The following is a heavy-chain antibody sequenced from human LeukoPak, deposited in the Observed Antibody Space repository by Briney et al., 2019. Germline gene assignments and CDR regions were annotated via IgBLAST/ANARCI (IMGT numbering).Heavy chain of an antibody. D-gene: IGHD7-27*01. J-gene: IGHJ4*02. CDR3: ARQDEGTGFDY. CDR1: GGSFSGYY. CDR2: INHSGST. Sequence: SETLSLTCAVYGGSFSGYYWSWIRQPPGKGLEWIGEINHSGSTNYNPSLKSRVTISVDTSKNQFSLKLSSVTAADTAVYYCARQDEGTGFDYWGQGTLVTVSS. V-gene: IGHV4-34*01.